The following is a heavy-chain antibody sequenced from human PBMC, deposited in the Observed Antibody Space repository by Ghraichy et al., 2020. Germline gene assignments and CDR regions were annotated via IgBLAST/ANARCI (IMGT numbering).Heavy chain of an antibody. CDR1: GGSISSYY. CDR2: IYYSGST. V-gene: IGHV4-59*08. CDR3: ARHIDYGDYGWDY. J-gene: IGHJ4*02. Sequence: GSLRLSCTVSGGSISSYYWSWIRQPPGKGLEWIGYIYYSGSTNYNPSLKSRVTISVDTSKNQFSLKLSSVTAADTAVYYCARHIDYGDYGWDYWGQGTLVTVSS. D-gene: IGHD4-17*01.